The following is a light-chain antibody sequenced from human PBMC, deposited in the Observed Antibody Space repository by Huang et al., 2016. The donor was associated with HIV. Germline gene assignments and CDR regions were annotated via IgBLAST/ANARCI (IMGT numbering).Light chain of an antibody. Sequence: DIQIAQSPSSLSASVRDRVTITCRASQSLTNYLSWYQQKSGKAPTLLIYAASTLQGGVPSRLPGSGSGTEFSLTSSGLQPGDFAAYYCLQSYRTPWTCGQGTKVEI. V-gene: IGKV1-39*01. J-gene: IGKJ1*01. CDR2: AAS. CDR1: QSLTNY. CDR3: LQSYRTPWT.